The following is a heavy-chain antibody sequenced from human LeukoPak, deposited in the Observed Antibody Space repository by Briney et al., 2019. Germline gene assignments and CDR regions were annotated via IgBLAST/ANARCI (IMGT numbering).Heavy chain of an antibody. CDR3: ARAPPPTGFGPGYYFDY. CDR1: GDSISSSRYY. J-gene: IGHJ4*02. Sequence: SETLSLTCIVSGDSISSSRYYWGWLRQPPGKGLEWIATIYYSGSTYYNPSLKSRLTMSRDTSKNQFSLNLSSVTAADTAVYYCARAPPPTGFGPGYYFDYWGQGTLVTVSS. D-gene: IGHD1-14*01. CDR2: IYYSGST. V-gene: IGHV4-39*07.